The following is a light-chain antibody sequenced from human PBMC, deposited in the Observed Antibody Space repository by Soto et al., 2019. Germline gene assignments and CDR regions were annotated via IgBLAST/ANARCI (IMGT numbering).Light chain of an antibody. V-gene: IGKV1-39*01. CDR2: AAS. Sequence: DIQMTHSPSSLCASLGDTVIITFRASQSISIYLNWYQQKPGKAPKLLIYAASSLQSGVPSRFSGSGSGTDFTLTISSLQPEDFATYYCQQSYRTPPITFGQGTRLEIK. J-gene: IGKJ5*01. CDR3: QQSYRTPPIT. CDR1: QSISIY.